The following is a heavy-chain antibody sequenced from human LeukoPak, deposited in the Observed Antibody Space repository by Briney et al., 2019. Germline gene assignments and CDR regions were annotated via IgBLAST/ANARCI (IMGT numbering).Heavy chain of an antibody. CDR3: ARGQDYYDSSGYYFFFDY. CDR1: GGSFSGYY. CDR2: INHSGST. Sequence: PSETLSLTCAVYGGSFSGYYWSWIRQPPGKGLEWIGEINHSGSTNYNPSLKSRVTISVDTSKNQFSLKLSSVTAADTAVYYCARGQDYYDSSGYYFFFDYWGQGTLVTVSS. V-gene: IGHV4-34*01. J-gene: IGHJ4*02. D-gene: IGHD3-22*01.